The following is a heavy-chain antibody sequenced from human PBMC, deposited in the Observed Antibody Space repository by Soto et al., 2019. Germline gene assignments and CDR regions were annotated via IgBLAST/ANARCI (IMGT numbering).Heavy chain of an antibody. J-gene: IGHJ6*02. D-gene: IGHD3-3*01. Sequence: QVQLVQSGAEVKKPGASVKVSCKASGYTFTSYGISWVRQAPGQGLEWMGWISDYNGKTNYAQKLQGRVTMTTDTSTRTADMELRSLRADDTAVYYCARSAGRGYSTRYCMDVWVQGTTVTVSS. CDR3: ARSAGRGYSTRYCMDV. CDR2: ISDYNGKT. V-gene: IGHV1-18*04. CDR1: GYTFTSYG.